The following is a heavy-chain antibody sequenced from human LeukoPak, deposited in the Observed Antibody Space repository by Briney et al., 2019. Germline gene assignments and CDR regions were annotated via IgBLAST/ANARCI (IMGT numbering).Heavy chain of an antibody. CDR2: ISSDGSSA. CDR1: GFTFSSYW. V-gene: IGHV3-74*01. Sequence: PGGSLRLSCAASGFTFSSYWMHWVRQAPGKGLVWVSRISSDGSSATYADSVKGRFTISRDNAKNTLFVQMNSLRAEDTAVYYCTTGGDWSWGQGTLVTVSS. J-gene: IGHJ4*02. CDR3: TTGGDWS. D-gene: IGHD3/OR15-3a*01.